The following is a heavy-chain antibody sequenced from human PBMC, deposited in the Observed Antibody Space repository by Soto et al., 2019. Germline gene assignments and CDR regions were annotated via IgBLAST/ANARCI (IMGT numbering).Heavy chain of an antibody. CDR2: IYYSGST. J-gene: IGHJ4*02. CDR1: GGSISGSSYY. D-gene: IGHD4-17*01. CDR3: ARAYGDYVFDY. Sequence: PSETLSLTCTVSGGSISGSSYYWGWIRQPPGKGLEWIGSIYYSGSTYYNPSLKSRVTISVDTSKNQFSLKLSSVTAAVYYCARAYGDYVFDYWGQGTLVTVSS. V-gene: IGHV4-39*07.